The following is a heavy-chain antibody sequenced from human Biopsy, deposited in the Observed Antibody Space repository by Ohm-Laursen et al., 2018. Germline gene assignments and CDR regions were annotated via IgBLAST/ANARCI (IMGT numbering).Heavy chain of an antibody. D-gene: IGHD3-9*01. CDR1: GGTFRNYG. J-gene: IGHJ1*01. Sequence: ASVKVSCNAPGGTFRNYGVNWVRQAPGQSLEWLGGNIPILGTGNYAQKFQDRVTVAADTSTSTATMELRSLRSDDTAVYYCATKLTGYFHHWGQGTLVIVSS. CDR2: NIPILGTG. CDR3: ATKLTGYFHH. V-gene: IGHV1-69*06.